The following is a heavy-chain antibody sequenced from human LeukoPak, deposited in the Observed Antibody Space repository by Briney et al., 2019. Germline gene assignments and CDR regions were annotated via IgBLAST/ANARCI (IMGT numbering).Heavy chain of an antibody. CDR1: GFTFSSYA. CDR2: ISGSGART. J-gene: IGHJ4*02. Sequence: GGSLRLSCAASGFTFSSYAMSWVRQAPAKGLEWVSAISGSGARTYYAGSVKGRFTISRDTSKNTLYLQMNSLRAEDTAVYYCAKDMGEDGSYYLDYWGQGTLVTVSS. D-gene: IGHD1-26*01. CDR3: AKDMGEDGSYYLDY. V-gene: IGHV3-23*01.